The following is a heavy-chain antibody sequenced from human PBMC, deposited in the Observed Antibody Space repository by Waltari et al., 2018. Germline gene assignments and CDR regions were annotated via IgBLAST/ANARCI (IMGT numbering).Heavy chain of an antibody. V-gene: IGHV1-69*13. CDR1: GGPFSSYA. CDR3: ASGSYPYWYFDL. J-gene: IGHJ2*01. D-gene: IGHD1-26*01. CDR2: IIPIFGTA. Sequence: QVQLVQSGAEVTKPGSSVKVSCEASGGPFSSYAIRWVRQAAVQGLEWMGGIIPIFGTANYAQKFQGRVTITADESTSTAYMELSSLRSEDTAVYYCASGSYPYWYFDLWGRGTLVTVSS.